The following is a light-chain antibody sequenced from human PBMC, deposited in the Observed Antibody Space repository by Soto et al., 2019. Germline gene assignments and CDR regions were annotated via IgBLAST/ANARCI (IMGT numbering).Light chain of an antibody. CDR2: DTS. V-gene: IGKV3D-20*01. Sequence: EIVLTQSPASLSVSPGEGAALSCGASQSLGSNLAWYQQKPGQAPGLLIYDTSTRASGVPDRFSGSGSGTEFTLTISRLEPEDFAVYYCQQYGTSPQTFGQGTKVDIK. J-gene: IGKJ1*01. CDR1: QSLGSN. CDR3: QQYGTSPQT.